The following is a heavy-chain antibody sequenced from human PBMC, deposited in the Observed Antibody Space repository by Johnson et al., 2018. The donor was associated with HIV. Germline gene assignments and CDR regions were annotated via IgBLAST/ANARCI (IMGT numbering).Heavy chain of an antibody. CDR1: GFTVSSNY. V-gene: IGHV3-66*01. CDR2: IYSGDTT. J-gene: IGHJ3*02. Sequence: VQLVESGGGLVQPGGSLRLSCAASGFTVSSNYMSWVRQAPGKGLEWVSVIYSGDTTYYAASVKGRFTISRDNSKNTLYLQMNSLRAEDTAVYYCAKNSAAVDIWGQGTMVTVSS. D-gene: IGHD2/OR15-2a*01. CDR3: AKNSAAVDI.